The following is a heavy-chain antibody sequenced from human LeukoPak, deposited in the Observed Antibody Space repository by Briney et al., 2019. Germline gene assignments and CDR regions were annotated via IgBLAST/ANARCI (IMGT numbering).Heavy chain of an antibody. CDR1: GGSFSGYY. CDR3: ARGSEDSSGYFDY. Sequence: PLETLSLTSAVYGGSFSGYYWSWIRQPPGKGLEWIGELNHSGSTHYNPSLKSRVTISVDTSKNQFSLKLSSVTAADTAVYYCARGSEDSSGYFDYWGQGTLVTVSS. D-gene: IGHD3-22*01. J-gene: IGHJ4*02. V-gene: IGHV4-34*01. CDR2: LNHSGST.